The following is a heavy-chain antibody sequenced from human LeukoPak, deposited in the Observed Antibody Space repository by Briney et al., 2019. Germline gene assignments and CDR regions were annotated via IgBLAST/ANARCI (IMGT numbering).Heavy chain of an antibody. Sequence: SETLSLTCTVSSGSIGSGSNYSCWIRQAPGKGLEWIGNVYYSGSTFYNPSLKSRVTISVDTSKNQFSLKLRSVTAADTAIYYCARASFNVVFGNWFDPWGQGTLVTVSS. V-gene: IGHV4-39*01. CDR1: SGSIGSGSNY. D-gene: IGHD2-8*01. J-gene: IGHJ5*02. CDR3: ARASFNVVFGNWFDP. CDR2: VYYSGST.